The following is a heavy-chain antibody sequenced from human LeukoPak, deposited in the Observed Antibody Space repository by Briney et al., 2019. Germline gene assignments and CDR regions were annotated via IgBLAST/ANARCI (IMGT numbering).Heavy chain of an antibody. D-gene: IGHD5-12*01. Sequence: PGGSLRLSCAASGFTFSSYAMNWVRQAPGKGLEWVSAISGSGGSTYCADSVKGRFTISRDNSKNTLYLQMDSLRAEDTAIYYCAKPNSGYDHWGQGTLVTVSS. CDR3: AKPNSGYDH. V-gene: IGHV3-23*01. J-gene: IGHJ4*02. CDR2: ISGSGGST. CDR1: GFTFSSYA.